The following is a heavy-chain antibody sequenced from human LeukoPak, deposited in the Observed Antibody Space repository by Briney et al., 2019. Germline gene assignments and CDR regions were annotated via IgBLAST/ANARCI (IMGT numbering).Heavy chain of an antibody. J-gene: IGHJ4*01. CDR2: IDRSGSAV. V-gene: IGHV3-11*01. CDR3: ATSNPSLDC. Sequence: GGSLRLSCAASGFTFSDYYMSWIRQAPERGLEWIAFIDRSGSAVSYADSVKGRFTISRDNAKNSLYLEMDSLRAEDTAVYYCATSNPSLDCWGQGTLVTVSS. D-gene: IGHD1-14*01. CDR1: GFTFSDYY.